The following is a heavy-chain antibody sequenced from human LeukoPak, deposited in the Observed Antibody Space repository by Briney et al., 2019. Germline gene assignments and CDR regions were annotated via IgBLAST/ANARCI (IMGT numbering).Heavy chain of an antibody. V-gene: IGHV3-48*01. CDR1: GFTFSSYS. Sequence: TGGSLRLSCAASGFTFSSYSMNWVRQAPGKGLEWVSYISSSSGTILYADSVKGRFTISRDNAKNSLYLQMNSLRAEDTAVYYCARGEYFDDSASPVDYWGQGTLVTVSS. D-gene: IGHD3-22*01. CDR2: ISSSSGTI. CDR3: ARGEYFDDSASPVDY. J-gene: IGHJ4*02.